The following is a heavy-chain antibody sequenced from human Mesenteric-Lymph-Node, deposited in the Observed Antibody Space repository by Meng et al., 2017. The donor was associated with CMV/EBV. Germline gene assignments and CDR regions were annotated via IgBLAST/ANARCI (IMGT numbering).Heavy chain of an antibody. Sequence: SVKVSCKASGYNFPTYDIYWVRQAPGQGLEWMGGIIPIFGTANYAQKFQGRVTITTDESTSTAYMELSSLRSEDTAVYYCAGVVKPPSPNYGMDVWGQGTTVTVSS. D-gene: IGHD1-14*01. CDR2: IIPIFGTA. J-gene: IGHJ6*02. V-gene: IGHV1-69*05. CDR3: AGVVKPPSPNYGMDV. CDR1: GYNFPTYD.